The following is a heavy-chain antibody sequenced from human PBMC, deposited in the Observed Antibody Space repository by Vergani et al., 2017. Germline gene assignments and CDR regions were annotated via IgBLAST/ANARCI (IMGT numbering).Heavy chain of an antibody. J-gene: IGHJ6*03. D-gene: IGHD6-6*01. CDR3: ARDPIAARPYYYYYMDV. Sequence: QVQLVQSGAEVKKPGASVKVSCKASGYTFTGYYMHWVRQAPGQGLEWMGWINPNSGGTNYAQKFLGRVTMTRDTSISTAYMELSRLRSDDTAVYYCARDPIAARPYYYYYMDVWGKGTTVTVSS. CDR1: GYTFTGYY. V-gene: IGHV1-2*02. CDR2: INPNSGGT.